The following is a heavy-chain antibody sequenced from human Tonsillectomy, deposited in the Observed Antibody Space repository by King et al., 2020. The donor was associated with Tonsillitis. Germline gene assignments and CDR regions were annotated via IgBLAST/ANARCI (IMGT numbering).Heavy chain of an antibody. CDR3: AREVSELVPRHYYYYYGMDV. CDR1: GFTFSSYW. D-gene: IGHD1-1*01. CDR2: IKQDGSEK. V-gene: IGHV3-7*01. J-gene: IGHJ6*02. Sequence: VQLVESGGGLVQPGGSLRLSCAASGFTFSSYWMSWVRQAPGKGLEWVANIKQDGSEKYYVDSVKGRFTISRDNAKNSLYLQMNSLRAEDTAVYYCAREVSELVPRHYYYYYGMDVWGQGTTVTVSS.